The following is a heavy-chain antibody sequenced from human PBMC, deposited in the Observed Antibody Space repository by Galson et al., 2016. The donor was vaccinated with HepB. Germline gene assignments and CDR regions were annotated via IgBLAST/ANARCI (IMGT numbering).Heavy chain of an antibody. CDR2: MYGNSGAK. CDR3: ARELPNGLLFDY. V-gene: IGHV1-46*01. Sequence: SVKVSCKASGYTLTSYHMHWVRQAPGHGPEWMGIMYGNSGAKSYAPKFQGRTTITRDTSTTTVYMELSALRSEDTAVYYCARELPNGLLFDYWGQGSLVTVSS. D-gene: IGHD2-8*01. CDR1: GYTLTSYH. J-gene: IGHJ4*02.